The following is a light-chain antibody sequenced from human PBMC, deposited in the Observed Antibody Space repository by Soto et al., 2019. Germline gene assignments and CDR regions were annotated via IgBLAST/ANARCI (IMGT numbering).Light chain of an antibody. Sequence: QSALTQPASVSGSPGQSITISCTGTSSDIGAYNFVSWYQQHPAKAPKLMIFDVSNRPSGVSNRFSGSKSGNTASLTISGLQAEDEADYYCGSYTSSSSVFGTATKVTVL. V-gene: IGLV2-14*03. CDR3: GSYTSSSSV. CDR1: SSDIGAYNF. J-gene: IGLJ1*01. CDR2: DVS.